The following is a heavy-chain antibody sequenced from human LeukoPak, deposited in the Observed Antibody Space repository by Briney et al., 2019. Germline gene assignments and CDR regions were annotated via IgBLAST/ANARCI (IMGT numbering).Heavy chain of an antibody. V-gene: IGHV3-21*06. CDR3: ATETNGRHYDY. Sequence: GGSLRLSCTTTGLTFSTSGFNWVRQAPGKGLEWVASIGPTGFDRYHADSIKGRFTISRDNANNFLYLQMDSLRAEDTAVYYCATETNGRHYDYWGQGTLLTVSS. CDR1: GLTFSTSG. CDR2: IGPTGFDR. J-gene: IGHJ4*02. D-gene: IGHD1-14*01.